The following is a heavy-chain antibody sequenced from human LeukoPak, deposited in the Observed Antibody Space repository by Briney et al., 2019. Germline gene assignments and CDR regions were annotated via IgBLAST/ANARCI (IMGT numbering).Heavy chain of an antibody. Sequence: ASVKVSCKVSGYTLTELSMHWVRQAPGKGLEWMGGFDPEDGETIYAQKFQGRVTMTEDTSTDTAYMELSSLRSEDTAVYYCATAIGGATIDAFDIWGQGTMVTVSS. V-gene: IGHV1-24*01. CDR2: FDPEDGET. D-gene: IGHD1-26*01. J-gene: IGHJ3*02. CDR3: ATAIGGATIDAFDI. CDR1: GYTLTELS.